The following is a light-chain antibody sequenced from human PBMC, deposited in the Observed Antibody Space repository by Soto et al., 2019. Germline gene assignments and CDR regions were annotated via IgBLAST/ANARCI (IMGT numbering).Light chain of an antibody. J-gene: IGKJ1*01. Sequence: EIVMTQSPATLSVSPGERATLSCRASQSVRNNLARYQQKPGLAPRLLIYAASTRATGIPARFNGNGSETEFTLTISSLQPDDFATYYCQQYNSYWGTFGQGTKVDIK. CDR3: QQYNSYWGT. CDR2: AAS. CDR1: QSVRNN. V-gene: IGKV3-15*01.